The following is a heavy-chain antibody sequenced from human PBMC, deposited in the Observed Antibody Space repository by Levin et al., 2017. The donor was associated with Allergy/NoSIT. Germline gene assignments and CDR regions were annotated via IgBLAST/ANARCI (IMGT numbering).Heavy chain of an antibody. V-gene: IGHV3-7*01. CDR3: VRGGTNFDY. D-gene: IGHD1-7*01. Sequence: GGSLRLSCAASGFTFSNTWMSWVRQAPGKGLEWVANIKQDGSDKYYVDSVKGRFTISRDNAKNSLYLQMNSLRAEDTAVYYCVRGGTNFDYWGQGTLVTVST. J-gene: IGHJ4*02. CDR1: GFTFSNTW. CDR2: IKQDGSDK.